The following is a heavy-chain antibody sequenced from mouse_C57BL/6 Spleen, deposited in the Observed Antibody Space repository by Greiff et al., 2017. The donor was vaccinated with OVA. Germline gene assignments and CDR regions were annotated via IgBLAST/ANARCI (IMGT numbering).Heavy chain of an antibody. CDR3: ARSGPWYFDV. V-gene: IGHV1-53*01. Sequence: QVHVKQPGTELVKPGASVKLSCKASGYTFTSYWMHWVKQRPGQGLEWIGNINPSNGGTNYNEKFTSKATLTVDKSSSPAYMQLSSLTSDDSAVYYCARSGPWYFDVWGTGTTVTVSS. CDR2: INPSNGGT. CDR1: GYTFTSYW. J-gene: IGHJ1*03.